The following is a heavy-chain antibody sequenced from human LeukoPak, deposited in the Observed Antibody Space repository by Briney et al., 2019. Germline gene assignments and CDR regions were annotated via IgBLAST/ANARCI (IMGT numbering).Heavy chain of an antibody. D-gene: IGHD4-17*01. CDR3: ARDHTPTVTMYFDD. CDR1: GFTFNNYG. Sequence: PGRSLRLSCAASGFTFNNYGMHWVRQVPGKGLEWVAVIWYDGSNGYYADSVEGRFTISRDNSKNTLYLQMNSLRAEDTAVYYCARDHTPTVTMYFDDWGQGTLVTVSS. V-gene: IGHV3-33*01. J-gene: IGHJ4*02. CDR2: IWYDGSNG.